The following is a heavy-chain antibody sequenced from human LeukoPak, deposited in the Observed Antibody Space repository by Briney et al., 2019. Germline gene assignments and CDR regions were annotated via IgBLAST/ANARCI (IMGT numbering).Heavy chain of an antibody. J-gene: IGHJ6*03. V-gene: IGHV1-69*15. CDR2: IIPISGTA. Sequence: VASVKVSCKASGGTFSSYAISWVRQAPGQGLEWMGRIIPISGTAYYAQKFQGRVTITADESTSTAYMELSSLRSEDTAVYYCARAWDIVVVVAAPDEDYYYYYMDVWGKGTTVTVSS. CDR1: GGTFSSYA. CDR3: ARAWDIVVVVAAPDEDYYYYYMDV. D-gene: IGHD2-15*01.